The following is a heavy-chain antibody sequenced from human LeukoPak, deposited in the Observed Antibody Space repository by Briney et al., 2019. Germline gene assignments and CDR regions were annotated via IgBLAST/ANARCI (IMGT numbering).Heavy chain of an antibody. Sequence: SETLSLTCTVSGGSISRYHWSWIRLPPGRGLEYIGCIDHNGRTNYSPSLQSRVTMSVDTSKNQFSLNLTSVTAADTAVYYCARHLGLMTNLQYWGPGTLITVSS. D-gene: IGHD3-16*01. CDR2: IDHNGRT. CDR3: ARHLGLMTNLQY. V-gene: IGHV4-59*08. J-gene: IGHJ1*01. CDR1: GGSISRYH.